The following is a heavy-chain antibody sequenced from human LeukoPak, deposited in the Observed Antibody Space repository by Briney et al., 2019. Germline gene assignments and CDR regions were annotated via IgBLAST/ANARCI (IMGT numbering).Heavy chain of an antibody. J-gene: IGHJ5*02. D-gene: IGHD5-12*01. CDR3: ARMGSGYDNWFDP. CDR1: GGSISSCY. Sequence: SETLSLTCTVSGGSISSCYWNWIRQPPGKGLEWIGYIYSSGSTSYNPSLKSRVTVSVDTSKNQFSLKLSSVTAADTAVYYCARMGSGYDNWFDPWGQGTPVTVSS. CDR2: IYSSGST. V-gene: IGHV4-59*01.